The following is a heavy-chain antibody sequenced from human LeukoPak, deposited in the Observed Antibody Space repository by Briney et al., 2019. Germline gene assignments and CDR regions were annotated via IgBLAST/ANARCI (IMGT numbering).Heavy chain of an antibody. CDR1: GFTFSDFG. D-gene: IGHD6-13*01. V-gene: IGHV3-23*01. CDR2: ISDTGGDT. J-gene: IGHJ4*02. CDR3: AKRVSYSDSAAYFDY. Sequence: GGSLRLSCTASGFTFSDFGMAWVRQAPGKGLEWVSSISDTGGDTYYADSAKGRFTVSRDNSKNTLYLQMNSLRAEDTAVFYCAKRVSYSDSAAYFDYWGQGTLVTVSS.